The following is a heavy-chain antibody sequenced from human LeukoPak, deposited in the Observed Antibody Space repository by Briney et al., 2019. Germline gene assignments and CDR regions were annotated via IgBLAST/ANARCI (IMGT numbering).Heavy chain of an antibody. D-gene: IGHD3-22*01. CDR3: ARDLWGPYYDSSGYHTFDC. V-gene: IGHV7-4-1*02. J-gene: IGHJ4*02. CDR2: INTNTGNP. CDR1: GYTFTSYG. Sequence: ASVKVSCKASGYTFTSYGISWVRQAPGQGLEWMGWINTNTGNPTYAQGFTGRFVFSLDTSVSRAYLQISSLKAEDTAVYYCARDLWGPYYDSSGYHTFDCWGQGTLVTVSS.